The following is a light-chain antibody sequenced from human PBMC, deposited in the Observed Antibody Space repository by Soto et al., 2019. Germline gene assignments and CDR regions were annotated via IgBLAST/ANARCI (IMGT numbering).Light chain of an antibody. CDR2: GAS. CDR3: QQYDISVT. Sequence: EIVLTQSPGTLSLSPGERATLSCRASQSISGNYLAWYQQKPCQAPRLLIYGASNRATGIPERFSGSGSGTDFTLTNSRLEPQVFAMYYCQQYDISVTFGQGTRLKIK. CDR1: QSISGNY. V-gene: IGKV3-20*01. J-gene: IGKJ5*01.